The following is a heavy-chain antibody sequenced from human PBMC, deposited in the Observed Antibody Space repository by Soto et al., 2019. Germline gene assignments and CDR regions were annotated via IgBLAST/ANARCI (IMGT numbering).Heavy chain of an antibody. CDR2: IHQVGRT. Sequence: QVQLQQWGAGLLKPSETLSLTCAVSGEPFTDHFCTWIRQAPGKGLEWIGEIHQVGRTYCNQPLPSRVYLSVDTSKNPCSLVLVSLTAADTGVYYCARGRVTNYYYYGADVWGQGTTVTVSS. CDR1: GEPFTDHF. J-gene: IGHJ6*02. D-gene: IGHD2-8*01. V-gene: IGHV4-34*02. CDR3: ARGRVTNYYYYGADV.